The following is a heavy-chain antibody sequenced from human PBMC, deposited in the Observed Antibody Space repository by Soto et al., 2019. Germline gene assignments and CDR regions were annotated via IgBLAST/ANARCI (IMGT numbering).Heavy chain of an antibody. J-gene: IGHJ6*02. CDR3: SGDPSGYDEGDWYHGVDV. CDR2: IYINGST. Sequence: GGSLRLSCAASGFSVSSNYMSWVRRAPGEGLEWVAIIYINGSTDYADSVQGRFSVSRDIYKNTLFLQMNNLRAEDTAVYFCSGDPSGYDEGDWYHGVDVWGQGTTVTV. CDR1: GFSVSSNY. V-gene: IGHV3-53*01. D-gene: IGHD5-12*01.